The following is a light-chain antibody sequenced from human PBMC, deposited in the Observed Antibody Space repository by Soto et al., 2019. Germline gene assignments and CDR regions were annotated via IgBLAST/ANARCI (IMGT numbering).Light chain of an antibody. CDR2: MDS. CDR3: ATWDDTLNGVM. J-gene: IGLJ3*02. V-gene: IGLV1-44*01. CDR1: GSNIGSNT. Sequence: QAVVRQPPSASGTPGQSVTISWSGSGSNIGSNTVNWYRQLPGTAPKVLIYMDSQRPSGVSARFSGSKSGTSASLAISGLQSEDESLYFCATWDDTLNGVMFVGGTKLTVL.